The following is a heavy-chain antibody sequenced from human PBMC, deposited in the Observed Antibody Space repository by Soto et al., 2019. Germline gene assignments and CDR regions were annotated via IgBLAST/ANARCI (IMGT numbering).Heavy chain of an antibody. CDR2: ISYDGSNK. Sequence: PGGSLRLSCPASGFTFSSSGMHWVRQAPSKGLEWVAVISYDGSNKYYADSVKGRFTISRDNSKNTLYLQMNSLRAEDTAVYYRAKGRRKFYYYYYMGVWGKGTTVGVSS. V-gene: IGHV3-30*18. J-gene: IGHJ6*03. CDR3: AKGRRKFYYYYYMGV. CDR1: GFTFSSSG.